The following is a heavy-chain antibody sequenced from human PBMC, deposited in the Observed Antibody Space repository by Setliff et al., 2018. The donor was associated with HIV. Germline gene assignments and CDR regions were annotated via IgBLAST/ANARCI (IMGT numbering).Heavy chain of an antibody. CDR1: GASISRGNYY. CDR3: ALTPYSSSSLSY. Sequence: SETLSLTCTVSGASISRGNYYWTWIRQRTGKGLEWIAFIYYSGSTYYSPSLKSRLMISVDTSKNQFSLNMTSVTAADTAVYYCALTPYSSSSLSYWGQGNLVTVSS. J-gene: IGHJ4*02. D-gene: IGHD6-6*01. CDR2: IYYSGST. V-gene: IGHV4-30-4*08.